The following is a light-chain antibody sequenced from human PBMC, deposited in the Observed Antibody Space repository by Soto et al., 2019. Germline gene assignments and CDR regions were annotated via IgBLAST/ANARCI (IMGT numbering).Light chain of an antibody. V-gene: IGLV1-44*01. Sequence: QSVLTQPPSASGTPGQRVTISCSGGSSNIGSNTVNWYQQLPGTAPNLLIYSNNQRPSGVPDRLSGSKSGTSASLAISGLQSKDEADYYRAAWDDSLNAVVFGGGTKLTVL. CDR1: SSNIGSNT. J-gene: IGLJ2*01. CDR3: AAWDDSLNAVV. CDR2: SNN.